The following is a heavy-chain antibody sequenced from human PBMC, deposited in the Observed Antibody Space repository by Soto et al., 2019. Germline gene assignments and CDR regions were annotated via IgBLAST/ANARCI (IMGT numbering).Heavy chain of an antibody. CDR3: ARRGGYDSTYYYYYMDV. Sequence: SETLSLTCTVSGGSISSSSYYWGWIRQPPGKGLEWIGSIYYSGSTYYNPSLKSRVTISVDTSKNQFSLKLSSVTAADTAVYYCARRGGYDSTYYYYYMDVWGKGTTVTVSS. J-gene: IGHJ6*03. CDR2: IYYSGST. CDR1: GGSISSSSYY. V-gene: IGHV4-39*01. D-gene: IGHD5-12*01.